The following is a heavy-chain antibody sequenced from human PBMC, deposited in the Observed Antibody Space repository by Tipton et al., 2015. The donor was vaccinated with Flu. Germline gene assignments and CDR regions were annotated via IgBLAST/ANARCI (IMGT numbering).Heavy chain of an antibody. D-gene: IGHD6-19*01. CDR2: ISSSGSTI. V-gene: IGHV3-11*01. CDR1: GFTFSDSY. Sequence: SLRLSCAASGFTFSDSYMSWIRQAPGKGLEWVSHISSSGSTINYADSVKGRFTISRDNAKNSLYLQMNSLRAEDTAIYFCARAESSLWAGYYFGLDLWGQGATVTVSS. CDR3: ARAESSLWAGYYFGLDL. J-gene: IGHJ6*02.